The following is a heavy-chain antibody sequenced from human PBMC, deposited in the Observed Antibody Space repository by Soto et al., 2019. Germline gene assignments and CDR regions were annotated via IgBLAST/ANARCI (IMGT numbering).Heavy chain of an antibody. CDR2: IIPILGIA. CDR1: GGTFSSYT. V-gene: IGHV1-69*02. J-gene: IGHJ4*02. Sequence: QVQLVQSGAEVKKPGSSVKVSCKASGGTFSSYTISWVRQAPGQGLEWMGRIIPILGIANYAQKFQGRVTMTADKSTSTAYMELSSLRSEDTAVYYCARLEASAGYDYWGQGTLVTVSS. D-gene: IGHD2-15*01. CDR3: ARLEASAGYDY.